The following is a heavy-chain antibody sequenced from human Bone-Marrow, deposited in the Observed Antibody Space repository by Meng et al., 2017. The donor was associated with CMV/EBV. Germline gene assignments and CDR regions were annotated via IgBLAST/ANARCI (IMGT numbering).Heavy chain of an antibody. J-gene: IGHJ1*01. Sequence: SETLSLTCTVSGGSISSYYWSWIRQPPGKGLEWIGYIYYSGSTNYNPSLKSRVTISVDTSKNQFSLKLSSVTAADTAVYYCARGRRRYCSSTSCYLEYFQHWGQGTLVTGSS. D-gene: IGHD2-2*01. CDR2: IYYSGST. V-gene: IGHV4-59*12. CDR3: ARGRRRYCSSTSCYLEYFQH. CDR1: GGSISSYY.